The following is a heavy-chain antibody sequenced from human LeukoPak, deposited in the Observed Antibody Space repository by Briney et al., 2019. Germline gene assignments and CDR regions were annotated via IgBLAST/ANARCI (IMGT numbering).Heavy chain of an antibody. V-gene: IGHV4-4*07. CDR2: IYTSGST. J-gene: IGHJ4*02. CDR1: GGSISGYH. CDR3: ATIYYDSSGYYSNY. D-gene: IGHD3-22*01. Sequence: SETLSLTCTVSGGSISGYHWSWIRQPDGEGLEWIGRIYTSGSTNYNSSLKSRVTISVDTSKNQFSLKLSSVTAADTAVYYCATIYYDSSGYYSNYWGQGTLVTVSS.